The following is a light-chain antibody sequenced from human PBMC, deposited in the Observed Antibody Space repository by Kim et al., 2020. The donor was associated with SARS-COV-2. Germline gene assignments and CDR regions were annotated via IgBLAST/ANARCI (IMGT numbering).Light chain of an antibody. CDR1: TGAVTSGHF. J-gene: IGLJ2*01. Sequence: QAVVTQEPSLTVSPGGTVTLTCDSSTGAVTSGHFPYWFQQKPGQAPRTLIYDTSNKHSWTPARFSGSLLGGKAALTLSGAQPEDEADYYCLLSYSGARLFGGGTQLAVL. CDR2: DTS. CDR3: LLSYSGARL. V-gene: IGLV7-46*01.